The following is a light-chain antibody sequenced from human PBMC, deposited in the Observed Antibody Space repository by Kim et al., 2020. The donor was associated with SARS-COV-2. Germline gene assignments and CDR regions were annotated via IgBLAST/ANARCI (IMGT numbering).Light chain of an antibody. J-gene: IGLJ2*01. CDR2: RNN. V-gene: IGLV1-47*01. CDR1: ISNNQGTN. Sequence: GQGITISCSGGISNNQGTNDYWYYQLPQKAPKLHIYRNNQRPSGVPDRVSASKSGTSASLAISGLRSEDEADYYCAAWDASLRTMLFGGGTQLTVL. CDR3: AAWDASLRTML.